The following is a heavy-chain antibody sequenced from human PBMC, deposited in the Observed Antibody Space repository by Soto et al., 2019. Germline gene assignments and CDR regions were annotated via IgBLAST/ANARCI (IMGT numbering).Heavy chain of an antibody. J-gene: IGHJ4*02. CDR3: ARVGAGQLRGPNYRDY. D-gene: IGHD1-26*01. CDR1: GDSITSGDYS. Sequence: SETLSLTCAVSGDSITSGDYSWSWIRQPPGRGLEWIGYIYHSGATYTNPSLKSRVTISVDTSKSQFSLRLSSVTAADSAVYYXARVGAGQLRGPNYRDYWGQGTLVTVSS. V-gene: IGHV4-30-2*01. CDR2: IYHSGAT.